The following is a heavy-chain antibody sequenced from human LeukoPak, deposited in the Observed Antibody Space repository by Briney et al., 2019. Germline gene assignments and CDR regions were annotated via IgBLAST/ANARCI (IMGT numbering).Heavy chain of an antibody. Sequence: PGGSLRLSCAASGFTFSSYAMSWVRQAPGKGLEWVSAISGSGGSSYYADSVKGRFTISRDSSKNTLYLQMNSLRAEDTAVYYCAKDSKRTYYDFWSGYYFDYWGQGTLVTVSS. CDR3: AKDSKRTYYDFWSGYYFDY. CDR1: GFTFSSYA. V-gene: IGHV3-23*01. CDR2: ISGSGGSS. D-gene: IGHD3-3*01. J-gene: IGHJ4*02.